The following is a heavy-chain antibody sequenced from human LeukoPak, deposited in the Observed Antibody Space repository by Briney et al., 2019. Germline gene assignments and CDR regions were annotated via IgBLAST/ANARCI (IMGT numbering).Heavy chain of an antibody. V-gene: IGHV3-7*01. D-gene: IGHD7-27*01. J-gene: IGHJ6*02. CDR3: ATYRNWVAGDV. CDR2: IDKDGSVR. CDR1: GFSFSDSW. Sequence: GGSLRLSCVASGFSFSDSWMSWVRQAPGKGLEWVADIDKDGSVRDYVDSVKGRFTISRDNAKNSLYLQMDSLRAEDTAVYYCATYRNWVAGDVWGQGTTVSVSS.